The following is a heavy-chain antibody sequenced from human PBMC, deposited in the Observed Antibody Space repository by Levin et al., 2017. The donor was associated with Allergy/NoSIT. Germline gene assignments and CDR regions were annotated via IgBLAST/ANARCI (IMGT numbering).Heavy chain of an antibody. CDR2: VNSKGDGGAT. CDR1: GFTFSNVW. CDR3: APYRLGAFDF. D-gene: IGHD3-16*01. V-gene: IGHV3-15*01. J-gene: IGHJ4*02. Sequence: GGSLRLSCAASGFTFSNVWMGWVRQAPGKGLEWVGRVNSKGDGGATDYAAPVEDRFTISRDDSKNTLYLQINSLKTEDTAVYYCAPYRLGAFDFWGQGTLVTVSS.